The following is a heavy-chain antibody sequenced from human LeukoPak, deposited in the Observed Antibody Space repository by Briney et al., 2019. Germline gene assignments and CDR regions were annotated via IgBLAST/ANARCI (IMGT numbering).Heavy chain of an antibody. D-gene: IGHD5-18*01. V-gene: IGHV4-34*01. J-gene: IGHJ4*02. CDR3: ARDLPIYSYGTAVDY. CDR1: GGSFSGYY. Sequence: SETLSLTCAVYGGSFSGYYWSWIRQPPGKGLEWIGEINHSGSTNYNPSLKSRVTISVDTSKNQFSLKLSSVTAADTAVYYCARDLPIYSYGTAVDYWGQGTLVTVSS. CDR2: INHSGST.